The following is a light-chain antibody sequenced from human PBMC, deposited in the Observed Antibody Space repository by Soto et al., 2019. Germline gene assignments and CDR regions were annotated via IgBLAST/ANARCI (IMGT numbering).Light chain of an antibody. J-gene: IGKJ1*01. CDR1: QYINTR. V-gene: IGKV3-15*01. CDR2: GAS. CDR3: QQYNNWPQT. Sequence: EIVLTQSPSTLSSFPSERVTISCRASQYINTRLAWYQHRPGQAPRLLIYGASTRATGIPARFSGSGSGTEFTLTISSLQSEDFAVYYCQQYNNWPQTFGQGTKVDIK.